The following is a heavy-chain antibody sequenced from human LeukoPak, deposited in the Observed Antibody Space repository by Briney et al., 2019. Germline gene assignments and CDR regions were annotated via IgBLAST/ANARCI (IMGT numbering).Heavy chain of an antibody. J-gene: IGHJ6*02. D-gene: IGHD3-10*01. Sequence: GASVKVSCKASGYTFTSYDINWVRQATGQGLEWMGWMNPNSGNTGYAQKFQGRVTITRNTSISTAYMELSSLRSEDTAVYYCAAGDMVRDHYYYGMDVWGQGTTVTVSS. CDR3: AAGDMVRDHYYYGMDV. CDR2: MNPNSGNT. V-gene: IGHV1-8*03. CDR1: GYTFTSYD.